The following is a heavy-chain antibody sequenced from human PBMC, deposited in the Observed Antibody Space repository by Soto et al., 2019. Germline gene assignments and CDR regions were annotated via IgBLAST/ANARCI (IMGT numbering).Heavy chain of an antibody. CDR2: IIPIFSSR. CDR1: RDTFNKYA. J-gene: IGHJ6*02. CDR3: ARGETYLGV. V-gene: IGHV1-69*01. Sequence: QVQLVQSGAEVKKPGSSVKVSCKTSRDTFNKYAFNWVRQAPGQGLEWMGWIIPIFSSRNYAEKFQGRVTITADYSTSTAYMELRSLRFEDTAVYYCARGETYLGVWGQGTTVTVSS. D-gene: IGHD3-16*01.